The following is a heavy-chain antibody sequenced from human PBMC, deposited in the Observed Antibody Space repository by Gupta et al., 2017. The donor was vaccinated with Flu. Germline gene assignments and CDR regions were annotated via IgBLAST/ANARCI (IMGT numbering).Heavy chain of an antibody. V-gene: IGHV3-7*01. CDR3: ARDVGSSAEYPHDY. D-gene: IGHD6-6*01. Sequence: VDSVKGRFTISRDNAKSSLYLQMNSLTADDTAVYYCARDVGSSAEYPHDYWGQGILVTVSS. J-gene: IGHJ4*02.